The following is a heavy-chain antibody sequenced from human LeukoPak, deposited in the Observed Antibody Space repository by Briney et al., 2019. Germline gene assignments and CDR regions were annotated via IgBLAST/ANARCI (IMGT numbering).Heavy chain of an antibody. CDR1: GYTFTGYY. V-gene: IGHV1-2*02. CDR2: INPNSGGT. Sequence: ASVKVSCKASGYTFTGYYMHWVRQAPGQGLEWMGWINPNSGGTNYAQKFQGRVTMTRDTSISTAYMELSRLRSDDTAVYYCARVGVGATTPSDVWGQGTLVIVSS. CDR3: ARVGVGATTPSDV. J-gene: IGHJ4*02. D-gene: IGHD1-26*01.